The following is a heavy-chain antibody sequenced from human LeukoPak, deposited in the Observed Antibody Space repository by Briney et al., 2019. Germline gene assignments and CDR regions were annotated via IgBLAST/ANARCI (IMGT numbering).Heavy chain of an antibody. J-gene: IGHJ3*02. CDR1: GYTFTSYA. V-gene: IGHV1-3*01. Sequence: GASVKVSCRASGYTFTSYAMHWVRQAPGQSLEWMGWINAGNGNTKYSQKFQGRVTITRDTSASTAYMELSSLRSEDTAVYYCARDPFNPDCSSTSCPDAFDIWGQGTMVTVSS. CDR2: INAGNGNT. CDR3: ARDPFNPDCSSTSCPDAFDI. D-gene: IGHD2-2*01.